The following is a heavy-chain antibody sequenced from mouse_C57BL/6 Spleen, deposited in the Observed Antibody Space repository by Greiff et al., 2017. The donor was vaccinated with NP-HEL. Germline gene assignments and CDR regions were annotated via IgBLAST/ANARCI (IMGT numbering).Heavy chain of an antibody. CDR3: ARRALLFYAMDY. J-gene: IGHJ4*01. Sequence: VQLVESGAELVRPGTSVKVSCKASGYAFTNYLIEWVKQRPGQGLEWIGVINPGSGGTNYNEKFKGKATLTADKSSSTAYMQLSSLTSEDSAVYFCARRALLFYAMDYWGQGTSVTVSS. CDR1: GYAFTNYL. D-gene: IGHD2-10*01. CDR2: INPGSGGT. V-gene: IGHV1-54*01.